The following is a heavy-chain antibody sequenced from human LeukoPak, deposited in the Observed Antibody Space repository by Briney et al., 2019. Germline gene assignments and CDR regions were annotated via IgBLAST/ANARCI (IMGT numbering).Heavy chain of an antibody. Sequence: PGGSLRLSCAASGLTFSTYPMTWVRQAPGRGLEWVSAISNSGDTTYYADSVKGRFTISRDNSKNTLYLQLNSLRAEDTAVYYCAKDRGYWGQGTLVTVSS. CDR3: AKDRGY. CDR2: ISNSGDTT. CDR1: GLTFSTYP. J-gene: IGHJ4*02. V-gene: IGHV3-23*01.